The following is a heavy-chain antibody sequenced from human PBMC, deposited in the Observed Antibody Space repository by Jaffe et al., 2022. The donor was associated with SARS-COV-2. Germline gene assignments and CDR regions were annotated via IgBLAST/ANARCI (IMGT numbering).Heavy chain of an antibody. Sequence: QVQLVQSGAEVKKPGSSVKVSCKASGGTFSSYAISWVRQAPGQGLEWMGGIIPIFGTANYAQKFQGRVTITADESTSTAYMELSSLRSEDTAVYYCATSAYCGGDCYLYAFDIWGQGTMVTVSS. CDR3: ATSAYCGGDCYLYAFDI. D-gene: IGHD2-21*02. CDR1: GGTFSSYA. CDR2: IIPIFGTA. J-gene: IGHJ3*02. V-gene: IGHV1-69*01.